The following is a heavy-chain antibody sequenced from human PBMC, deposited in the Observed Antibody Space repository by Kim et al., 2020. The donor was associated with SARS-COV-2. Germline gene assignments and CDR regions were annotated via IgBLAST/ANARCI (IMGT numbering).Heavy chain of an antibody. J-gene: IGHJ4*02. D-gene: IGHD2-21*01. Sequence: SYTNSSPSFQGHVTISADKSISTAYLQWSSLKASDTAMYYCARQGGLFNYWGQGTLVTVSS. CDR2: SYT. V-gene: IGHV5-10-1*01. CDR3: ARQGGLFNY.